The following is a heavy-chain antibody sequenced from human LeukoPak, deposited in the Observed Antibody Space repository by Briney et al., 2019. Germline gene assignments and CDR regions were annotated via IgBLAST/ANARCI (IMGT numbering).Heavy chain of an antibody. V-gene: IGHV4-31*03. D-gene: IGHD3-10*01. Sequence: TLSLTCTVSGGSISSVGYYWSWIRQHPGKGLWWSGYIYYSGSTYYNPSLKSRVTISVDTSKNQFSLKLSSVAAADTAVYCCASGTSWFGELLLNYYYYYGMDVWGQGTTVTVSS. CDR1: GGSISSVGYY. CDR3: ASGTSWFGELLLNYYYYYGMDV. J-gene: IGHJ6*02. CDR2: IYYSGST.